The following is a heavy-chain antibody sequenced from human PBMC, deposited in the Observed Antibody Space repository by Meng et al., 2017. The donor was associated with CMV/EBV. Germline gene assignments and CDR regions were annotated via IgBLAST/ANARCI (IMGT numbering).Heavy chain of an antibody. CDR2: IWYDGSNK. CDR1: GFTFSSYG. Sequence: GGSLRFSCAASGFTFSSYGMHWVRQAPGKGLEWVAVIWYDGSNKYNADSVKGRFTISRDNSKNTLYLQMNSLRAEDTAVYYCAKDLRGGFFGVGYGMDVWGQGTTVTVSS. CDR3: AKDLRGGFFGVGYGMDV. V-gene: IGHV3-33*06. J-gene: IGHJ6*02. D-gene: IGHD3-3*01.